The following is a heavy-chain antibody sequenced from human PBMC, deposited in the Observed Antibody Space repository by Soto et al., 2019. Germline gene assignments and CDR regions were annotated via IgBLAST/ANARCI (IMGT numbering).Heavy chain of an antibody. D-gene: IGHD3-22*01. CDR2: ISSSSSTI. Sequence: EVQLVESGGGLVQPGGSLRLSCAASGFTFSSYSMNWVRQAPGKGLEWVSYISSSSSTIYYADSVKGRFTISRDNAKNSLYLQMNSLRDEDTAVYYCASYTYYYDSSGYYYRTGYYYYGMDVWGQGTTVTVSS. CDR3: ASYTYYYDSSGYYYRTGYYYYGMDV. J-gene: IGHJ6*02. V-gene: IGHV3-48*02. CDR1: GFTFSSYS.